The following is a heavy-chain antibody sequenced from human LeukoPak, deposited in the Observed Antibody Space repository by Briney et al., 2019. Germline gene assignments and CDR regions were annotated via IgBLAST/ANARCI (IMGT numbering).Heavy chain of an antibody. CDR2: IYYSGST. CDR1: GGSISSGGYY. D-gene: IGHD5-24*01. CDR3: ARHEAGYNSFFDY. Sequence: KTSETLSLTCTVSGGSISSGGYYWSWIRQPPGKGLEWIGSIYYSGSTYYNPSLKSRVTISVDTSKNQFSLKLSSVTAADTAVYYCARHEAGYNSFFDYWGQGTLVTVSS. V-gene: IGHV4-39*01. J-gene: IGHJ4*02.